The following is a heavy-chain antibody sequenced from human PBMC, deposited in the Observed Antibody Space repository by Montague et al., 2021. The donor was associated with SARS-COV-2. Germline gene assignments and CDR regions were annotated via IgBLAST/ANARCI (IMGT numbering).Heavy chain of an antibody. CDR3: ASAVIYGCYAFAYFDF. D-gene: IGHD5-12*01. CDR1: GGSISSDSYY. CDR2: DYTTGTT. Sequence: TLSLTCTVSGGSISSDSYYWCWIRPPDGKRLEWIGRDYTTGTTNYNPSLKSRVTILGDTYRNQSSLRMTSVTAAATAMYYCASAVIYGCYAFAYFDFWGQGVVVTVSS. V-gene: IGHV4-61*02. J-gene: IGHJ4*02.